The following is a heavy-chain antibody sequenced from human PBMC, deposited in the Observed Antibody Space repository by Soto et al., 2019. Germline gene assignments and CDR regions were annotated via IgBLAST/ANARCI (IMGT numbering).Heavy chain of an antibody. V-gene: IGHV4-39*07. CDR2: IYYSGST. D-gene: IGHD6-13*01. CDR1: GGSISSSSYY. Sequence: SETLSLTCTVSGGSISSSSYYWGWIRQPPGKGLEWIGSIYYSGSTYYNPSLKSRVTISVDTSKNQFSLKLSSVTAADTAVYYCARDIAAAGTLGSYNWFDPWGQGTLVTVSS. CDR3: ARDIAAAGTLGSYNWFDP. J-gene: IGHJ5*02.